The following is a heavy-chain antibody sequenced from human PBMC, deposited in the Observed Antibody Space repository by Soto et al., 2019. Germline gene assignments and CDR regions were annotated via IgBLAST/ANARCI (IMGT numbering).Heavy chain of an antibody. D-gene: IGHD3-9*01. J-gene: IGHJ6*02. V-gene: IGHV3-74*01. CDR1: GFTFSSYW. Sequence: EVQLVESGGGLVQPGGSLRLSCAASGFTFSSYWMHWVRQVPGKGLVWVSRIKSDGSSMNYADSVKGRFTISRDNAKNTLYLQMNSLRAEDTAVYYCGRAIRNYYGMDVWGQGTTVTVSS. CDR2: IKSDGSSM. CDR3: GRAIRNYYGMDV.